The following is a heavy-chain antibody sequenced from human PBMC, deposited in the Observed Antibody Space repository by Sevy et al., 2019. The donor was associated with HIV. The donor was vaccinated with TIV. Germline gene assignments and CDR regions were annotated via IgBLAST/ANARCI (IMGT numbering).Heavy chain of an antibody. J-gene: IGHJ6*02. CDR3: ARDLVPYSSSWYYYGMDV. CDR1: GFTFSSYA. D-gene: IGHD6-13*01. Sequence: GGSLRLSCAASGFTFSSYAMHWVRQAPGKGLEWVAVISYDGSNKYYADSVKGRFTISRDNSKNTRYLQMNSLRAEDTAVYYCARDLVPYSSSWYYYGMDVWGQGTTVTVSS. CDR2: ISYDGSNK. V-gene: IGHV3-30*04.